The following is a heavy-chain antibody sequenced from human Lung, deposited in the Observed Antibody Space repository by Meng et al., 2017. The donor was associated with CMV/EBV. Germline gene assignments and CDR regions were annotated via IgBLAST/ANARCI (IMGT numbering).Heavy chain of an antibody. CDR2: IPHRGSS. CDR1: GDSITNHNW. CDR3: LRRSGGSV. Sequence: QVQLRESGPALVQPSETLSLTCAVSGDSITNHNWWAWVRQHPGKGLEWIGEIPHRGSSAYNPSLKSRVSMSIDKSKNQFSLKLTSVTAADTAVYHCLRRSGGSVWGQGTLVTVSS. V-gene: IGHV4-4*02. J-gene: IGHJ1*01. D-gene: IGHD3-10*01.